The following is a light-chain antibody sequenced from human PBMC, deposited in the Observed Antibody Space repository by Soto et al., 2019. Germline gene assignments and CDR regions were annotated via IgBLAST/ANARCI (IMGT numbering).Light chain of an antibody. CDR1: SSDVGSYNV. CDR3: CSYASSITSYV. V-gene: IGLV2-23*01. Sequence: QSVLTQPASVSGSPGQSITISCTGTSSDVGSYNVVSWYQRHPGKAPKLIIYAGSQRPSGVSNRFSGSKSGNTASLTISGLEAEDEADYYCCSYASSITSYVFGTGTKVTVL. CDR2: AGS. J-gene: IGLJ1*01.